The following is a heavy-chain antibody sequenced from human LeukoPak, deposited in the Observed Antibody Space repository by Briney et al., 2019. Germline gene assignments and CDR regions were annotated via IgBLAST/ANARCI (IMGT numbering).Heavy chain of an antibody. D-gene: IGHD2-21*02. CDR1: GFSVSNIY. CDR2: IYAEGCT. Sequence: GGSLRLSCAASGFSVSNIYMSWVRQAPEKGLEWDSVIYAEGCTSHADSVNGRFTISRQHSKNTLNLQMHRQRAEDTAVYYCARQVRGDGRGGFDPWGQGTLVTVSS. V-gene: IGHV3-53*01. J-gene: IGHJ5*02. CDR3: ARQVRGDGRGGFDP.